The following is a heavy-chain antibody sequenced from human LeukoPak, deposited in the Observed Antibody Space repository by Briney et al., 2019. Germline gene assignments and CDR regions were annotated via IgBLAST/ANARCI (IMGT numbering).Heavy chain of an antibody. D-gene: IGHD3-22*01. J-gene: IGHJ4*02. Sequence: TSETLSLTCTVSGGSISCGSYYWSWIRQPAGKGLEWIGRIYTSGSTNYNPSLKSRVTISVDTSKNQFSLKLSSVTAADTAVYYCARGNYYDRSGYYGYWGQGTLVTVSS. CDR3: ARGNYYDRSGYYGY. V-gene: IGHV4-61*02. CDR2: IYTSGST. CDR1: GGSISCGSYY.